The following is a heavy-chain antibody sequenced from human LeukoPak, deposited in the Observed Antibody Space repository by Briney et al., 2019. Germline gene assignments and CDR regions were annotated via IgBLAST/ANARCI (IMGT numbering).Heavy chain of an antibody. CDR2: ISTTGSP. V-gene: IGHV4-4*07. D-gene: IGHD3-3*01. CDR1: GGSISTYY. CDR3: ARGPEWYYFDY. J-gene: IGHJ4*02. Sequence: SGPGLVKPSETLSLTCTVSGGSISTYYWSWIRQPAGKGLEWIGLISTTGSPKYNPSLKSRVTMSVDTSKNQFSLKLSSVTAADTAVYYCARGPEWYYFDYWGQGTLVTVSS.